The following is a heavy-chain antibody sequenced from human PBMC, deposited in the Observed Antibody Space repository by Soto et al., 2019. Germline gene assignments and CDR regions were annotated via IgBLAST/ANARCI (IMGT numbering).Heavy chain of an antibody. Sequence: QVQLQESGPGLVRPSETLSLTCTVSGGSVNSYYWSWIRQTPGKGPEWIGYIFYSGSTNSNPSLKSRASMSVDMSKNQFSLRLSSLTAADTAVYYCARVFPSYCGGGCAYFDSWGQGILVTVSS. CDR2: IFYSGST. CDR3: ARVFPSYCGGGCAYFDS. V-gene: IGHV4-59*02. J-gene: IGHJ4*02. D-gene: IGHD2-21*02. CDR1: GGSVNSYY.